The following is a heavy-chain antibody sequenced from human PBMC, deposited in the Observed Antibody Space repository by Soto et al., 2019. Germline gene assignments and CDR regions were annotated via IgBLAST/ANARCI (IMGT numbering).Heavy chain of an antibody. CDR2: IIPIFGTA. J-gene: IGHJ6*02. CDR3: ARGSYDFWSGYRYYYGMDV. V-gene: IGHV1-69*06. Sequence: VKVSCKASGGTFSSYAISWVRQAPGQGLEWMGGIIPIFGTANYAQKFQGRVTITADKSTSTVYMELSSLRSEDTAVYYCARGSYDFWSGYRYYYGMDVWGQGTTVTSP. CDR1: GGTFSSYA. D-gene: IGHD3-3*01.